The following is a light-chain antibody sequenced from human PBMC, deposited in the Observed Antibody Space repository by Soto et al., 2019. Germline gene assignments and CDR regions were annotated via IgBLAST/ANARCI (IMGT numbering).Light chain of an antibody. CDR1: QSVSSSY. J-gene: IGKJ1*01. CDR2: GAS. V-gene: IGKV3-20*01. Sequence: EIVLTQSPCTLSLSPGERATLSCRTSQSVSSSYLAWYQQKPGQAPRLLIYGASTRPTGIPDRFSGSGSGTDFTLTISRLEPEDFAVYYCQQYGTSFWTFGQGTKVEIK. CDR3: QQYGTSFWT.